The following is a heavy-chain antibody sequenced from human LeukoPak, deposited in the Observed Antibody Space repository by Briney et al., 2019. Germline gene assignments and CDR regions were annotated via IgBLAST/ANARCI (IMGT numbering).Heavy chain of an antibody. CDR3: ASEIETYYDYVWESYPMNYFDY. Sequence: PGGSLRLSCAASGFTFSSYWMSWVRQAPGKGLEWVANIKQDGSEKYYVDSVKGRFTISRDNAKNSLYLQMNSLRAEDTAVYYCASEIETYYDYVWESYPMNYFDYWGHGTLVTVCS. CDR1: GFTFSSYW. D-gene: IGHD3-16*01. J-gene: IGHJ4*01. CDR2: IKQDGSEK. V-gene: IGHV3-7*01.